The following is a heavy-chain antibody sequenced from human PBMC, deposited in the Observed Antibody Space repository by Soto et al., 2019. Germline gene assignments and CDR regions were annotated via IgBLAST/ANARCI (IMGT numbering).Heavy chain of an antibody. CDR1: GGTFSSYA. J-gene: IGHJ4*02. CDR3: ARDNYYDSSGYPASFDY. V-gene: IGHV1-69*13. Sequence: SVKVSCKASGGTFSSYAISWVRQAPGQGLEWMGGIIPIFGTANYAQKFQGRVTITADESTSTAYMELSSLRSEDTAVYYCARDNYYDSSGYPASFDYWGQGTLVTVYS. D-gene: IGHD3-22*01. CDR2: IIPIFGTA.